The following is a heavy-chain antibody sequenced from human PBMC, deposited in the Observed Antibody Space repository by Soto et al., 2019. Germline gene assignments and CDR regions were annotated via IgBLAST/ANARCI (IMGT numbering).Heavy chain of an antibody. V-gene: IGHV1-69*01. CDR1: GGTFSNYN. J-gene: IGHJ4*02. D-gene: IGHD1-26*01. CDR3: ARDDGPHGGSSSHNS. Sequence: QVQLVQSEAEVQKPGSSVKVSCKAYGGTFSNYNINWVRQAPGQGLAWMGGIVPLFGTINCAQKFQGRVTITADESTSTAYLEMSSLTSDDTAVYYCARDDGPHGGSSSHNSWGQGTLVTVSS. CDR2: IVPLFGTI.